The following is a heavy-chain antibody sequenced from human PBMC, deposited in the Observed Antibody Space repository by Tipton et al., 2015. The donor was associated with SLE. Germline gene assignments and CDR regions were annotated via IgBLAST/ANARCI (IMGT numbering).Heavy chain of an antibody. D-gene: IGHD3-3*01. Sequence: GLVKPSETLSLTCPVSGGSISSYYWSWIRQPPGKGLEWIGYIYYSGSTNYNPSLKSRVTISVDTSKNQFSLKLSSVTAAETAVYYCASDYYDFWSGYYRGYYFDSWGQGTLVTVSS. V-gene: IGHV4-59*01. CDR3: ASDYYDFWSGYYRGYYFDS. J-gene: IGHJ4*02. CDR2: IYYSGST. CDR1: GGSISSYY.